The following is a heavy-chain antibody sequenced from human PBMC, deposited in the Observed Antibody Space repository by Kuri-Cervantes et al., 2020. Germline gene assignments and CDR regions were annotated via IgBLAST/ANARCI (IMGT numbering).Heavy chain of an antibody. CDR3: ARDVARRYSYEDAFDI. V-gene: IGHV3-33*01. CDR2: IWYDGGDE. CDR1: GFTFNTYG. Sequence: GGSLRLSCVASGFTFNTYGMHWVRQAPGKGLEWVAFIWYDGGDENYADSVKGRFTISRDNAKNTLYLQMNSLRAEDTAVYYCARDVARRYSYEDAFDIWGKGTRVTVSS. J-gene: IGHJ3*02. D-gene: IGHD5-18*01.